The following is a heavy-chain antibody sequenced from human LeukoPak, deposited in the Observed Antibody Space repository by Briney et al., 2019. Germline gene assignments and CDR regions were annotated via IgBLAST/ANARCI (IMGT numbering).Heavy chain of an antibody. J-gene: IGHJ6*02. CDR2: ISGSGGST. D-gene: IGHD6-19*01. Sequence: GGSLRLSCAASGFTFSSYAMSWVRQAPGKGLEWVSAISGSGGSTYYADSVKGRFTISRDNSKNTLYLQMNSLRAEDTAVYYCAGAVAGTLHYYYSYGMDVWGQGTTVTVSS. V-gene: IGHV3-23*01. CDR3: AGAVAGTLHYYYSYGMDV. CDR1: GFTFSSYA.